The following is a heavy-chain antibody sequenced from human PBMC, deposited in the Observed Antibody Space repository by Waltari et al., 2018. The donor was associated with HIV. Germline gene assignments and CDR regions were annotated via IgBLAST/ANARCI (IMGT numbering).Heavy chain of an antibody. CDR3: ARTAFEHLGSYTSYYFDY. D-gene: IGHD2-21*02. V-gene: IGHV4-30-4*01. CDR1: SGSFGSPNFY. Sequence: QLFESGPGPVKPSQTLSLTCPLSSGSFGSPNFYWSWIRQAPGKGLEWIGHIFHNGTTNLSPSLKNRLVFSLDRSKNQFSLRLHSIIDADTAVYFCARTAFEHLGSYTSYYFDYWGEGILVTVSS. CDR2: IFHNGTT. J-gene: IGHJ4*02.